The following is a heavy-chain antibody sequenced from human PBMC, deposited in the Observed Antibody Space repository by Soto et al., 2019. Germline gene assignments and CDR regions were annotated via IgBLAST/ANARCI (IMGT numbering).Heavy chain of an antibody. V-gene: IGHV3-33*01. J-gene: IGHJ4*02. Sequence: GGSLRLSCAASGFTFSSYGMHWVRQAPGKGLEWVAVIWYDGSNKYYADSVKGRFTISRDNSKNTLYLQMNSLRAEDTAVYYCARDWSGSYYVDRGVDYWGQGILVTVSS. CDR1: GFTFSSYG. D-gene: IGHD1-26*01. CDR2: IWYDGSNK. CDR3: ARDWSGSYYVDRGVDY.